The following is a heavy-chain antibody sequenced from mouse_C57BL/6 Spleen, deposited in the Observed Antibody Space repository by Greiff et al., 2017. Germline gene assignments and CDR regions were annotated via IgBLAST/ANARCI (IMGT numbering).Heavy chain of an antibody. J-gene: IGHJ2*01. Sequence: EVQLQQSGPELVKPGASVKISCKASGYTFTDYYMNWVKQSHGKSLEWIGDINPNNGGTSYNQKFKGKATLTVDKCSSTAYMELRSLTSEDSAVYYCARWDFYYGSSYENDWGQGTTLTVSS. CDR1: GYTFTDYY. CDR2: INPNNGGT. V-gene: IGHV1-26*01. CDR3: ARWDFYYGSSYEND. D-gene: IGHD1-1*01.